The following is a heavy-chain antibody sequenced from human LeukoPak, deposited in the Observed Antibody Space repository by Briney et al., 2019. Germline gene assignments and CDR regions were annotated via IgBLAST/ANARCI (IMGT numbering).Heavy chain of an antibody. Sequence: PAASVKVSCKASGYTFTGYYMHWVRQAPGQGLEWMGWINPNSGGTNYAQKFQGRVTMTRDTSISTAYMELSRLRSDDTAVYYCARSYYYGSGSYHFDYWGQGTLVTVSS. J-gene: IGHJ4*02. D-gene: IGHD3-10*01. CDR2: INPNSGGT. CDR1: GYTFTGYY. V-gene: IGHV1-2*02. CDR3: ARSYYYGSGSYHFDY.